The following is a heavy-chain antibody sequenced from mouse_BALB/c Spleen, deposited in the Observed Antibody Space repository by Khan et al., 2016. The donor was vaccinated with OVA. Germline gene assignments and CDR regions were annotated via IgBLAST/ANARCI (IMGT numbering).Heavy chain of an antibody. CDR2: ISPGSGDT. V-gene: IGHV1-54*01. J-gene: IGHJ3*01. CDR1: GYSFTDYL. CDR3: ARGGYGSLAY. Sequence: QVQLQQSGAELVRPGTSVKVSCKASGYSFTDYLIDWVKQRPGQGLEWIGVISPGSGDTHYNEKFTGKATLTVDKASSTAYMQLSSLTSDDSAIYFCARGGYGSLAYWGQGTLVTVSP. D-gene: IGHD1-1*02.